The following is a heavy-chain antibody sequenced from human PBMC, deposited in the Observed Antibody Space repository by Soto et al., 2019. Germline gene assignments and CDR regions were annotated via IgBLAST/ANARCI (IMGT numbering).Heavy chain of an antibody. CDR2: FYYSGNA. Sequence: QVQLQESGPGVVQPPQTLSLTCTVSDASIRSGGFYWSWIRQHPEKGLEWIGYFYYSGNAYYNPSLRSRLTISGDASKSQFSLNLSSVTAADTAVYFCARVMGAVNYFDYWGQGILVTVSS. CDR1: DASIRSGGFY. V-gene: IGHV4-31*03. J-gene: IGHJ4*02. CDR3: ARVMGAVNYFDY. D-gene: IGHD3-16*01.